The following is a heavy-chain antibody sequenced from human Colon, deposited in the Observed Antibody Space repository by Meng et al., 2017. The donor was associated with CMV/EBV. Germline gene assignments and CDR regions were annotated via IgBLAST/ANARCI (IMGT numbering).Heavy chain of an antibody. V-gene: IGHV4-31*03. Sequence: CTVSGGSISSGGYYWSWIRQHPGKGLEWIGYVYYSGSTYYNPSLKSRVTISVDTSKNQFSLKLSSVTAADTAVYYCAREGRYGPFDYWGQGTLVTVSS. D-gene: IGHD1-14*01. CDR2: VYYSGST. J-gene: IGHJ4*02. CDR3: AREGRYGPFDY. CDR1: GGSISSGGYY.